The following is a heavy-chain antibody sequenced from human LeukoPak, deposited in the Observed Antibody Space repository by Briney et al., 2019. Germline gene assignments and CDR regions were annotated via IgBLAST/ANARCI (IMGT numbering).Heavy chain of an antibody. Sequence: SVKVSYKASGGTFSSYAISWVRQAPGQGLEWMGGIIPIFGTANYAQKFQGRVTITADESTSTAYMELSSLRSEDTAVYYCARDHGYDYVWGSYRELNWFDPWGQGTLVTVSS. D-gene: IGHD3-16*02. CDR3: ARDHGYDYVWGSYRELNWFDP. V-gene: IGHV1-69*13. CDR1: GGTFSSYA. CDR2: IIPIFGTA. J-gene: IGHJ5*02.